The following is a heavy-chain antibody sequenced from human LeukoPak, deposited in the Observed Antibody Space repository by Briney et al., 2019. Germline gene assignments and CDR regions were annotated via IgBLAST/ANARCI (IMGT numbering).Heavy chain of an antibody. CDR3: ARTVVYSSSSPYYYGMDV. CDR1: GGTFSTYA. V-gene: IGHV1-69*13. CDR2: IIPIFGTV. J-gene: IGHJ6*02. Sequence: SVKVSCKASGGTFSTYAISWVRQAPGQGLEWMGGIIPIFGTVNYAQKFQGRVTITGDESTSTAYMELSSLRSEDTAVYYCARTVVYSSSSPYYYGMDVWGQGTTVTVSS. D-gene: IGHD6-6*01.